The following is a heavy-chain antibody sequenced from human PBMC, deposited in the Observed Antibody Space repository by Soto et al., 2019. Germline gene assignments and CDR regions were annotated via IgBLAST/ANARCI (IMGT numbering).Heavy chain of an antibody. Sequence: GGSLRLSCAASGFTFSSYEMNWVRQAPGKGLEWVSYISSSGSTIYYADSVKGRFTISRDNAKNSLYLQMNSLRAEDTAVYYCARVGRWELLRSRRGELWFDPWDQGTLVTVSS. CDR3: ARVGRWELLRSRRGELWFDP. V-gene: IGHV3-48*03. CDR1: GFTFSSYE. D-gene: IGHD1-26*01. J-gene: IGHJ5*02. CDR2: ISSSGSTI.